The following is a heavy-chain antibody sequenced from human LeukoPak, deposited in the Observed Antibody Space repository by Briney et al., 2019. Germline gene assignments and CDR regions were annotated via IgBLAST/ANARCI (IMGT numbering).Heavy chain of an antibody. J-gene: IGHJ2*01. CDR3: ARLIGGVGYFDL. V-gene: IGHV4-59*08. CDR1: GGSISTYY. CDR2: IHYSGST. Sequence: PSETLSLTCTVSGGSISTYYWSWIRQPPGKGLEWIGYIHYSGSTNYNPSLKSRVAISVDTSKNQFSLKLSFVTAADTAVYCCARLIGGVGYFDLWGRGTLVTVSS.